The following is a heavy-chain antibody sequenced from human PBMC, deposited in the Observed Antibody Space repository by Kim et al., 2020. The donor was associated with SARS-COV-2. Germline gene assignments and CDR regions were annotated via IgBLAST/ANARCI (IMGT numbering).Heavy chain of an antibody. CDR3: TRSEGRGSWHQFDY. D-gene: IGHD6-13*01. CDR2: IYYSGST. CDR1: SDSISSYY. V-gene: IGHV4-59*01. J-gene: IGHJ4*02. Sequence: SETLSLTCTVSSDSISSYYWSWIRQLPGKGLEWLGYIYYSGSTDYNPSLKSRVTISWDTSKNQVSLDVTSVSAADTAGYYCTRSEGRGSWHQFDYSGQG.